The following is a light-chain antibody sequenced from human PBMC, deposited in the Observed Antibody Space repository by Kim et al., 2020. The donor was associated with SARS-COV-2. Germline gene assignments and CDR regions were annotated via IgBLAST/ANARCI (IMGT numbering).Light chain of an antibody. J-gene: IGKJ4*01. CDR2: AAS. V-gene: IGKV1-39*01. Sequence: DIQMTQSPSSLSASIGDRVTITCRASQNIRRYLNWYHQRPGKAPRLLISAASSLESGRVSGSGSGTDFTLTISSLQSEDLGIYYCQQGFSNPLTFGGGTKVDIK. CDR1: QNIRRY. CDR3: QQGFSNPLT.